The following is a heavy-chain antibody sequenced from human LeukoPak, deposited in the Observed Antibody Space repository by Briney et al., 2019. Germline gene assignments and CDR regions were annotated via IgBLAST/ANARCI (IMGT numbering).Heavy chain of an antibody. Sequence: GGSLRLSCAVSGFTFSSEAMGWVRQLPGGGLEWVSSISPAGGTTYYAESMKGRFTISRDNSKSTLYLQMNSLRVEDTAVYYCAKGRGIVVVGFYMDVWGKGTTVTVSS. CDR2: ISPAGGTT. D-gene: IGHD2-2*01. CDR1: GFTFSSEA. J-gene: IGHJ6*03. CDR3: AKGRGIVVVGFYMDV. V-gene: IGHV3-23*01.